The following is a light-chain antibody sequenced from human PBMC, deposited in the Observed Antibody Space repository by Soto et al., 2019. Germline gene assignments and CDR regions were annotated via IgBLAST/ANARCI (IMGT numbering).Light chain of an antibody. CDR1: QSFSSY. J-gene: IGKJ5*01. V-gene: IGKV3-11*01. CDR3: QQRSNWPPVIT. Sequence: EIVVTQSPATLYLSPGERVTLACRAIQSFSSYLAWYQQKPGQAPRLLIYDASKRATGIPARFSGRGSGTDFTLTISSLEPEDFAVYYCQQRSNWPPVITFGQGTRLEIK. CDR2: DAS.